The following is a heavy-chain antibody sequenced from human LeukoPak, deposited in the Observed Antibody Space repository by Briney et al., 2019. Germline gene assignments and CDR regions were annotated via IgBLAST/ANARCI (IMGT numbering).Heavy chain of an antibody. J-gene: IGHJ4*02. CDR2: IGGSGDSI. CDR3: AKGHSGSYSPLFHY. CDR1: GFTLSDYD. Sequence: GGSLRLACGASGFTLSDYDMSWIRQAPGKGLEWVSIIGGSGDSIYYADSVKGRFTISRDNSQNTVYLQMNSLSAEDTAVYYCAKGHSGSYSPLFHYWGQGTLVTVSS. V-gene: IGHV3-23*01. D-gene: IGHD3-10*01.